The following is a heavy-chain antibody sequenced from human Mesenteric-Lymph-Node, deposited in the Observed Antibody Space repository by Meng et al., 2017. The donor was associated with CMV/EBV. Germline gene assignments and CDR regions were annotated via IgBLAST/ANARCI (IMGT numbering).Heavy chain of an antibody. CDR2: INPNSGGT. CDR1: GYTFTGYY. Sequence: ASVKVSCKASGYTFTGYYMHWVRQAPGQGLEWMGWINPNSGGTNYAQKFQGRVTMTRDTSISTVYMELSSLRSEDSAVYYCARAPIVVVPAAIFNWFDPWGQGTLVTVSS. D-gene: IGHD2-2*02. J-gene: IGHJ5*02. CDR3: ARAPIVVVPAAIFNWFDP. V-gene: IGHV1-2*02.